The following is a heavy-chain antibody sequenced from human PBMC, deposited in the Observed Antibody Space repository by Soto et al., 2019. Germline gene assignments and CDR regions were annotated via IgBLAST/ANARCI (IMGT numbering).Heavy chain of an antibody. V-gene: IGHV3-23*01. J-gene: IGHJ4*02. CDR2: ISGSGGST. CDR1: GFTFSSYA. D-gene: IGHD6-19*01. CDR3: AKDSSGCPYYFDY. Sequence: GGSLRLSCAASGFTFSSYAMSWVRQAPGKGLEWVSAISGSGGSTYYADSVKGRFTISRDNSKNTLYLQINSLRAEDTAVYYCAKDSSGCPYYFDYCDQRTLFTVS.